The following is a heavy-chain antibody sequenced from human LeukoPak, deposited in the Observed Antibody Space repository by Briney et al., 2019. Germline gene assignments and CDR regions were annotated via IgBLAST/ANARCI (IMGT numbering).Heavy chain of an antibody. V-gene: IGHV3-23*01. Sequence: GGSLRLSCAASGFTFSSYGMTWVRQAPGKGLEWVSSISRSGDSTYYADAVKGRFTISRDNSKNTLYLQMNSLRAEDTAVYFCAGPSSGYFGTWGQGTLVTVSS. D-gene: IGHD3-22*01. CDR3: AGPSSGYFGT. CDR2: ISRSGDST. CDR1: GFTFSSYG. J-gene: IGHJ4*02.